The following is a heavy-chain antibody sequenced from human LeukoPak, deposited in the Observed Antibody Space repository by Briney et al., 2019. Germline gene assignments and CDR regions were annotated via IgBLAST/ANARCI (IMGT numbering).Heavy chain of an antibody. Sequence: GASVKVSCKASGYTFTGYYMHWVRQAPGQGLEWMGRINPNSGGKNYAQKFQGRVTMTRDTSISTAYMELSRLRSDDTAVYYCARVKYSSSWYHYGMDVWGQGTTVTVSS. CDR3: ARVKYSSSWYHYGMDV. CDR2: INPNSGGK. V-gene: IGHV1-2*06. D-gene: IGHD6-13*01. J-gene: IGHJ6*02. CDR1: GYTFTGYY.